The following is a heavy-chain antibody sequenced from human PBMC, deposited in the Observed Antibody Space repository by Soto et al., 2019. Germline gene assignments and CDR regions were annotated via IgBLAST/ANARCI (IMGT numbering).Heavy chain of an antibody. Sequence: QVQLVESGGGVVQPGRSLRLSCAASGFTFSSYGMHWVRQAPGKGLEWVAVIWYDGSNKYYADSVKGRFTISRDNSKNLLYLQMNSLRAEDTAVYYCARDPGYCSGGSCYPYWYFDLWGRGTLVTVSS. V-gene: IGHV3-33*01. CDR3: ARDPGYCSGGSCYPYWYFDL. CDR2: IWYDGSNK. CDR1: GFTFSSYG. D-gene: IGHD2-15*01. J-gene: IGHJ2*01.